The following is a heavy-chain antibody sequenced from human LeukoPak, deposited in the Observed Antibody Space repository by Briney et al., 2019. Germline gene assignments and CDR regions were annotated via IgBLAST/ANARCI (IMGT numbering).Heavy chain of an antibody. CDR1: GFTFRTSG. V-gene: IGHV3-30*04. Sequence: PGTSLRLSCATSGFTFRTSGVHWVRQASGKGLEWVALMSSDGIKTYYADSVKGRFTVSRDSSKDILYLQMNSLRADDTAMYYCAKDHAGSGRAFEYWGQGTLVTVSS. CDR2: MSSDGIKT. J-gene: IGHJ4*02. D-gene: IGHD3-10*01. CDR3: AKDHAGSGRAFEY.